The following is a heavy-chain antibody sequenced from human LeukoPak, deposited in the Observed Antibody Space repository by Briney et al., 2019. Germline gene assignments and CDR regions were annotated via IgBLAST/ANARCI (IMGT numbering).Heavy chain of an antibody. V-gene: IGHV3-23*01. Sequence: PGGSLRLSCAASGFTFTHYAMSWVRQAPGKGLEWVSSISSSGGSTYYADSMKGRFTISRDDSKNTLYVQMNSLRAEDTAVYYCAKVRTGHYFDYWGQGTLVTVSS. CDR3: AKVRTGHYFDY. D-gene: IGHD3/OR15-3a*01. CDR2: ISSSGGST. J-gene: IGHJ4*02. CDR1: GFTFTHYA.